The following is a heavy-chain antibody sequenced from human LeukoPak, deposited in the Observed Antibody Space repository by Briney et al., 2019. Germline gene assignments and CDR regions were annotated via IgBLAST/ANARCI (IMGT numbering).Heavy chain of an antibody. D-gene: IGHD5-24*01. Sequence: ASVKVSCKASGYTFTGYYMHWVRQAPGQGLEWMGWINPNSGGTNYAQKFQGRVTMTRDTSISTAYMELSRLRSDDTAVYYCARRFVEMATSYFDYWGQGTLVTVSS. CDR1: GYTFTGYY. V-gene: IGHV1-2*02. CDR3: ARRFVEMATSYFDY. CDR2: INPNSGGT. J-gene: IGHJ4*02.